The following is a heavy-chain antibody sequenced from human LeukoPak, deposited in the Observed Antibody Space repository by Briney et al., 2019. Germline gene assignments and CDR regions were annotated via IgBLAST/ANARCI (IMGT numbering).Heavy chain of an antibody. CDR1: GFTFSSYA. V-gene: IGHV3-30-3*01. CDR2: ISYDGSNK. D-gene: IGHD3-9*01. J-gene: IGHJ4*02. Sequence: GGSLRLSCAASGFTFSSYAMHWVRQAPGKGLEWVAVISYDGSNKYYADSVKGRFTISRDNSKNTLYLQMNSLRAEDTAVYYCARNYDILTGRRAFDYWGQGTLVTVSS. CDR3: ARNYDILTGRRAFDY.